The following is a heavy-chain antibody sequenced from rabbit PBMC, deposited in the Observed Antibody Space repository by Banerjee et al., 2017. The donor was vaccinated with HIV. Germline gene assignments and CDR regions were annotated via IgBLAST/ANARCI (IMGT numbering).Heavy chain of an antibody. D-gene: IGHD1-1*01. CDR1: GFTISSRYW. V-gene: IGHV1S40*01. CDR3: ARDASGDPDFNL. Sequence: QSLEESGGDLVKPGASLTLTCTASGFTISSRYWICWVRQAPGKGLEWIACIDVGSSGSTYYASWAKGRFTISKTSSTTVTLQMTSLTAADTATYFCARDASGDPDFNLWGQGTLVTVS. J-gene: IGHJ4*01. CDR2: IDVGSSGST.